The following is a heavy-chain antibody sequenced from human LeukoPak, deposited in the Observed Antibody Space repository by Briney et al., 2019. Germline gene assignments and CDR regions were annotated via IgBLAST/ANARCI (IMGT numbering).Heavy chain of an antibody. J-gene: IGHJ4*02. CDR3: ARVLKGRAPFDY. CDR1: GYSINSGYY. V-gene: IGHV4-38-2*02. Sequence: SETLSLTCTVSGYSINSGYYWGWIRQPPGKGLESYYNPSLKSRVTISVDTSKNQFSLKLSSVTAADTAVYYCARVLKGRAPFDYWGQGTLVTVSS.